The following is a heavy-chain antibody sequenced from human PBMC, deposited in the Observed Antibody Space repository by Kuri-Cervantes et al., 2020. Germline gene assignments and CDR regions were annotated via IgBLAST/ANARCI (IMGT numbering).Heavy chain of an antibody. J-gene: IGHJ4*02. CDR1: GGSFSCYY. Sequence: SETLSLTCAVYGGSFSCYYWSWIRQPPGKGLEWIGEINHSGSTNYNPSLKSRVTISVDTSRNQFSLKLSSVTAADTAVYYCARDSKDSGFDYWGQGTLVTVSS. D-gene: IGHD2-15*01. CDR2: INHSGST. V-gene: IGHV4-34*01. CDR3: ARDSKDSGFDY.